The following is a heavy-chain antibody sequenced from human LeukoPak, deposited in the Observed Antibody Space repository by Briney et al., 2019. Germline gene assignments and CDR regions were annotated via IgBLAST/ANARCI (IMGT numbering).Heavy chain of an antibody. V-gene: IGHV3-21*01. CDR1: GFTFSSYS. CDR3: ARDGPVYGYGYHYYYGMDV. Sequence: PAGSLTLTCAASGFTFSSYSMNWVRQPPGKGLEWVSSINNSSSYIYYADSVKGRFTISRDNANKSLYLQMNCLRAGDTGVYYCARDGPVYGYGYHYYYGMDVWGQGNTVTVSS. D-gene: IGHD5-18*01. CDR2: INNSSSYI. J-gene: IGHJ6*01.